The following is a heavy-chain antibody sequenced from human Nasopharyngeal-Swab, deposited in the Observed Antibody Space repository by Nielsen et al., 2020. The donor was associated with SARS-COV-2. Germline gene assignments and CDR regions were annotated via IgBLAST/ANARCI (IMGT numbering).Heavy chain of an antibody. CDR1: GFTFSSYS. V-gene: IGHV3-48*04. J-gene: IGHJ3*02. Sequence: GASLKISCAASGFTFSSYSMNWVRQAPGKGLEWVSYISSSGSTIYYADSVKGRFTISRDNAKNSLYLQMNSLRAEDTAVYYCARDDSSPHVGAFDIWGQGTMVTVSS. D-gene: IGHD3-22*01. CDR2: ISSSGSTI. CDR3: ARDDSSPHVGAFDI.